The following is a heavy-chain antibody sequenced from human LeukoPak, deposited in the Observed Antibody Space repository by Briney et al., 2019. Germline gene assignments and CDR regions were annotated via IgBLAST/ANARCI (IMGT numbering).Heavy chain of an antibody. V-gene: IGHV1-8*03. Sequence: ASVKVSCKASGYTFTSYDINWVRQATGQGLEWMGWMNPNSGNTGYAQKFQGRVTITRNTSISTAYMELSRLRSDDTAVYYCARVSSPSVYYYYYMDVWGKGTTVTVSS. CDR2: MNPNSGNT. J-gene: IGHJ6*03. CDR3: ARVSSPSVYYYYYMDV. CDR1: GYTFTSYD. D-gene: IGHD6-6*01.